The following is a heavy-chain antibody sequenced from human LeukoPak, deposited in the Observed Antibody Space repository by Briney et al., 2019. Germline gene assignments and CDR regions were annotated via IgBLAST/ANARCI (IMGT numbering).Heavy chain of an antibody. CDR1: GGSFSGYY. V-gene: IGHV4-34*01. CDR2: INHSGST. Sequence: SETLSLTCAVYGGSFSGYYWSWIRQPPGKGLEWIGEINHSGSTNYNPSLKSRVTISVDTSKNQFSLKLSSVTAADTAVYYCAGGDYGDFVSYFDYWGQGTLVTVSS. CDR3: AGGDYGDFVSYFDY. D-gene: IGHD4-17*01. J-gene: IGHJ4*02.